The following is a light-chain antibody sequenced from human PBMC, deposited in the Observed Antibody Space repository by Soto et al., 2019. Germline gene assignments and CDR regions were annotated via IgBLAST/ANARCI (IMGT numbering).Light chain of an antibody. CDR2: EVS. J-gene: IGLJ1*01. V-gene: IGLV2-14*01. CDR3: SSYKISSTYV. Sequence: QSVLTQPASVSGSPGQSITISCTGTSSDIGGYTYVSWYQQHPGKAPKLLIYEVSNRPSGVSNRFSGSKSDNTASLTISGLQAEDEADYYCSSYKISSTYVFGTGTKVTVL. CDR1: SSDIGGYTY.